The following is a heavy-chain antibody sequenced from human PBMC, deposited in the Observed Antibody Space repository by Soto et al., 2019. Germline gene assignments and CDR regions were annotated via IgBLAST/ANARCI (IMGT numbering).Heavy chain of an antibody. CDR2: ISSSSSTI. CDR3: ARGMVDYGDYLNWYFDL. Sequence: LRLSCAASGFTFSSYSMNWVRQAPGKGLEWVSYISSSSSTIYYADSVKGRFTISRDNAKNSLYLQMNSLRDEDTAVYYCARGMVDYGDYLNWYFDLWGRGTLVTVSS. J-gene: IGHJ2*01. V-gene: IGHV3-48*02. CDR1: GFTFSSYS. D-gene: IGHD4-17*01.